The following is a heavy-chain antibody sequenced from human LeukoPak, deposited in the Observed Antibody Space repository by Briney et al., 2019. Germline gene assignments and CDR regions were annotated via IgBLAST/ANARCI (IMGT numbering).Heavy chain of an antibody. CDR2: ISTHNENT. J-gene: IGHJ4*02. Sequence: GASVKVSCKASGYTFSSYGISWVRQAPGQGLEWMGWISTHNENTNYAQKFQGRVTLTTDTSTSTAYMELRSLRSDDTAVYYCVSWGGDYYGSGSYYNWGQGTLVTVSS. V-gene: IGHV1-18*01. D-gene: IGHD3-10*01. CDR3: VSWGGDYYGSGSYYN. CDR1: GYTFSSYG.